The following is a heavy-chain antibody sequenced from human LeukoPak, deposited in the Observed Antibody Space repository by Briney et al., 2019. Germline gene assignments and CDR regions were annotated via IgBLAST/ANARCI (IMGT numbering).Heavy chain of an antibody. CDR2: ISAYNGNT. Sequence: GASVKVSCKASGYTFTSYGISWVRQAPGQGLEWMGWISAYNGNTNYAQKLQGRVTMTTDTSTSTAYMELRSLRSDDTAVYYCARGMSRRGSGYYNYYYYMDVWGKGTTVTVSS. CDR3: ARGMSRRGSGYYNYYYYMDV. CDR1: GYTFTSYG. J-gene: IGHJ6*03. V-gene: IGHV1-18*01. D-gene: IGHD3-22*01.